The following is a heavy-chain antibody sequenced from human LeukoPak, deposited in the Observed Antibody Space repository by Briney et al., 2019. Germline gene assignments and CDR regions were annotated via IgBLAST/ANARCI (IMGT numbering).Heavy chain of an antibody. CDR2: IYYSGST. Sequence: SETLSLTCTVSGGSISSYYWSWIRQPPGKGLEWIGYIYYSGSTNYNPSLKSRVTISVDTSKNQFSLKLSSVTAADTAVYYCARHAESPDAFDIWGQGTMVTVSS. V-gene: IGHV4-59*08. CDR3: ARHAESPDAFDI. J-gene: IGHJ3*02. CDR1: GGSISSYY.